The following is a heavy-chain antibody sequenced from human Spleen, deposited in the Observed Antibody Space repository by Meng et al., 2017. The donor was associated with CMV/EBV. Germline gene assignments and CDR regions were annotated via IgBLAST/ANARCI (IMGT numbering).Heavy chain of an antibody. CDR3: ATGGVYYDSVAFDY. CDR2: IYYSGST. V-gene: IGHV4-59*06. J-gene: IGHJ4*02. D-gene: IGHD3-22*01. Sequence: QVQLQESGPGLVKPSXXLSLYCTVSGGSISSYYWSWIRQPPGKGLEWIGYIYYSGSTYYNPSLKSRVTISVDTSKNQFSLKLSSVTAADTAVYYCATGGVYYDSVAFDYWGQGTLVTVSS. CDR1: GGSISSYY.